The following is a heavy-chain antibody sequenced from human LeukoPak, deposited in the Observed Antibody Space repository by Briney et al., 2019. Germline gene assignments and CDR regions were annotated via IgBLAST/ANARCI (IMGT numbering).Heavy chain of an antibody. CDR3: AREQEWPKSLYYYYGMDV. CDR1: GFTFSSYA. J-gene: IGHJ6*02. CDR2: ISSSGSTI. Sequence: GGSLRLSCAASGFTFSSYAMSWVRQAPGKGLEWVSYISSSGSTIYYADSVKGRFTISRDNAKNSLYLQMNSLRAEDTAVYYCAREQEWPKSLYYYYGMDVWGQGTTVTVSS. V-gene: IGHV3-48*04. D-gene: IGHD3-3*01.